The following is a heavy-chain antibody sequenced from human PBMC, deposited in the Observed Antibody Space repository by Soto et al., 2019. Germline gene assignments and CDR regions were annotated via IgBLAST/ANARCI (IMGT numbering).Heavy chain of an antibody. D-gene: IGHD6-13*01. CDR3: GIAAAELIERYGYQLFDY. V-gene: IGHV3-48*01. CDR1: GFTFSSYS. Sequence: EVQLVESGGGLVQPGGSLRLSCAASGFTFSSYSMNWVRQAPGKGLEWVSYISSSSSTIYYADSVKGRFTISRDNAKNSLYLQMNSLRAEDTAVYYCGIAAAELIERYGYQLFDYWGQGTLVTVSS. CDR2: ISSSSSTI. J-gene: IGHJ4*02.